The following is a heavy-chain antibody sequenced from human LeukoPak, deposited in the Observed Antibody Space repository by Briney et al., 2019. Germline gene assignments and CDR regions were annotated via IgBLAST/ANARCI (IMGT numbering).Heavy chain of an antibody. CDR3: ARDLATGGDAFDI. V-gene: IGHV3-11*04. D-gene: IGHD2-8*02. J-gene: IGHJ3*02. Sequence: PGGFLKLSCAASGFTFSDYYMSWIRQAPGKGLEWVSYISSSGSTIYYADSVKGRFTISRDNAKNSLYLQMNSLRAEDTAVYYCARDLATGGDAFDIWGQGTMVTVSS. CDR1: GFTFSDYY. CDR2: ISSSGSTI.